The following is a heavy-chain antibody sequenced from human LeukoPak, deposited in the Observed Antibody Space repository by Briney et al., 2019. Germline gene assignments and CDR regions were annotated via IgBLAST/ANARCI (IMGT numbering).Heavy chain of an antibody. Sequence: GGSLRLSCAASGFTFSRYAMSWVRQAPGKGLEWVSTITGSGHSTYYTDSVQGRFSISRDNSNSTLYLQMNSLRAEDTAIYYCAKTAGTTASQLDYWGQGTLVSVSS. J-gene: IGHJ4*02. V-gene: IGHV3-23*01. CDR2: ITGSGHST. CDR3: AKTAGTTASQLDY. CDR1: GFTFSRYA. D-gene: IGHD1-1*01.